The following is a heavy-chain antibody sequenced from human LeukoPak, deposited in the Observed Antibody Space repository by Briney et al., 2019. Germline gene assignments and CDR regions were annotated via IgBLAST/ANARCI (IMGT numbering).Heavy chain of an antibody. J-gene: IGHJ2*01. D-gene: IGHD5-24*01. CDR2: IYYSGST. Sequence: SETLSLTCTVSGGSISSSSYYWGWLRQPPGKGLEWIGSIYYSGSTYYNPSLKSRVTISVDTSKNQFSLKLSSVTAADTAVYYCARPTLVEMATSYSRYFDLWGRGTLVTVSS. CDR1: GGSISSSSYY. V-gene: IGHV4-39*01. CDR3: ARPTLVEMATSYSRYFDL.